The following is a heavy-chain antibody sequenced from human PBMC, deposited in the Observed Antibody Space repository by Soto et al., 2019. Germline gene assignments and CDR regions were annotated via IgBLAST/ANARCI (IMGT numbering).Heavy chain of an antibody. J-gene: IGHJ5*02. CDR2: ISDDGSSK. CDR1: GFIFSSYA. Sequence: QVQLVESGGGVVQPGRSLRLSCAASGFIFSSYAMHLVRQAPGKGLEWVALISDDGSSKYYADSVKGRFTISRDNSKNTLYLQMNSLSAEDTAVYYCTRADLTVTLSVFDPWGQGTLVTVSS. D-gene: IGHD4-17*01. CDR3: TRADLTVTLSVFDP. V-gene: IGHV3-30-3*01.